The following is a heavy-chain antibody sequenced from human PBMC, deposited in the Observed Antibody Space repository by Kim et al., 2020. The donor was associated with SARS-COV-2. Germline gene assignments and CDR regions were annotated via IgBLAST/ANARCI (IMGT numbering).Heavy chain of an antibody. V-gene: IGHV3-49*04. D-gene: IGHD5-12*01. CDR1: GFTFGDYA. Sequence: GGSLRLSCTASGFTFGDYAMSWVRQAPGKGLEWVGFIRSKAYGGTTEYAASVKGRFTISRDDSKSIAYLQMNSLKTEDTAVYYCTRGYSGYMPYYYGMDVWGQGTTVTVSS. CDR3: TRGYSGYMPYYYGMDV. CDR2: IRSKAYGGTT. J-gene: IGHJ6*02.